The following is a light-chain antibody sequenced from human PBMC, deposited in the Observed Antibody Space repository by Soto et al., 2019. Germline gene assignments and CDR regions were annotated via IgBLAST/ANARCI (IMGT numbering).Light chain of an antibody. CDR1: QSVSNNY. CDR3: QQYGSSPWT. Sequence: VFTQSPGHLSLSPGERATLSCRASQSVSNNYLAWYQQKPGQAPRLLIYGASNRATGIPDRFSGSGSGTDFTLTISRLEPEDFAVYYCQQYGSSPWTFGQGTKVDIK. CDR2: GAS. J-gene: IGKJ1*01. V-gene: IGKV3-20*01.